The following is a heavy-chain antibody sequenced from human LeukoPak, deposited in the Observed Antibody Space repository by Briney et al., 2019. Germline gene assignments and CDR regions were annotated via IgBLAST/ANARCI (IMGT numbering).Heavy chain of an antibody. D-gene: IGHD2-21*02. Sequence: GASVKVSCKASGYTFTSYGITWVRQAPGQGLEWMGWISAYNDNTNYAQKLQGRVTMTTDTSTSTAYMELRSLRSDDTAVYYCARAVVTVDSDSFDIWGQETMVTVSS. CDR3: ARAVVTVDSDSFDI. CDR2: ISAYNDNT. J-gene: IGHJ3*02. CDR1: GYTFTSYG. V-gene: IGHV1-18*01.